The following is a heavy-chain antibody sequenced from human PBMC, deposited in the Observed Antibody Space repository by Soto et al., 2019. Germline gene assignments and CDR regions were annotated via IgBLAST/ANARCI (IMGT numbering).Heavy chain of an antibody. CDR1: GFTFSSYA. CDR2: ISGSGGST. Sequence: PGGSLRLSCAASGFTFSSYAMSWVRQAPGKGLEWVSAISGSGGSTYYADSVKGRFTISRDNSKNTLYLQMNSLRAEDTAVYYCAKDGIVVIRAPGAPFDYWGQGTLVTVSS. J-gene: IGHJ4*02. CDR3: AKDGIVVIRAPGAPFDY. V-gene: IGHV3-23*01. D-gene: IGHD3-22*01.